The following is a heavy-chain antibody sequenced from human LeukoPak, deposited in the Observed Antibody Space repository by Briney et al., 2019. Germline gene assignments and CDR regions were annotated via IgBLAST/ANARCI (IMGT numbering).Heavy chain of an antibody. CDR1: GYTLTELS. V-gene: IGHV1-24*01. CDR2: FDPEDGET. CDR3: ATGGYCSTTSCYSYYYGSGSYNY. J-gene: IGHJ4*02. D-gene: IGHD2-2*01. Sequence: ASVKVSCKVSGYTLTELSMHWVRQAPGKGLEWMGGFDPEDGETIYAQKFQGRVTMTEDTSTDTAYMELSSLRSEDTAVYYCATGGYCSTTSCYSYYYGSGSYNYWGQGTLVTVYS.